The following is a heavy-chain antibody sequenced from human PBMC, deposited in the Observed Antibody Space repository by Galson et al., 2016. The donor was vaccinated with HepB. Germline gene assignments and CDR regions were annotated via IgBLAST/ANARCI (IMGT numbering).Heavy chain of an antibody. CDR3: ARTYGSGSYYCLDY. CDR2: INPDSGGT. J-gene: IGHJ4*02. V-gene: IGHV1-2*02. D-gene: IGHD3-10*01. Sequence: SVKVSCKASGYTFTGYVIHWVRQAPGQGLEWMGWINPDSGGTNYARKFQGRVTMTRDTSISTAYMALSRLGSDDTAVYFCARTYGSGSYYCLDYWGQGTLVTVSS. CDR1: GYTFTGYV.